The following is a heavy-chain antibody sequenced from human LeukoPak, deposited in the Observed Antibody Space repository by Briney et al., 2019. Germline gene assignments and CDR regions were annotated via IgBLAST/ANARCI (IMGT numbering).Heavy chain of an antibody. D-gene: IGHD3-22*01. CDR1: GFTSHSYA. V-gene: IGHV3-23*01. CDR2: INGGGDVT. Sequence: GGSLRLSCAPSGFTSHSYAMSWVRQAPGKGLEWVSAINGGGDVTYYADSVQGRFFFSRDNAKNTLYLQLNSLRAEDTAVYYCARNYYDSSGYSPFFDYWGQGTLVTVSS. J-gene: IGHJ4*02. CDR3: ARNYYDSSGYSPFFDY.